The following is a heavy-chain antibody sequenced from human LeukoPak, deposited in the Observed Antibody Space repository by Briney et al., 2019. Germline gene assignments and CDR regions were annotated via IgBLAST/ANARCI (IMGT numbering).Heavy chain of an antibody. D-gene: IGHD3-10*01. CDR1: GFTFSSYW. V-gene: IGHV3-7*03. CDR3: ARGPIRGVFYFDS. J-gene: IGHJ4*02. Sequence: GGSLRLSCAASGFTFSSYWMSWVRQAPGKGLEWVANIKYDASEKIYVDSVKGRFTISRDNAQNSLYLQMNSLRAEDTAVYYCARGPIRGVFYFDSWGQGTLVTVSS. CDR2: IKYDASEK.